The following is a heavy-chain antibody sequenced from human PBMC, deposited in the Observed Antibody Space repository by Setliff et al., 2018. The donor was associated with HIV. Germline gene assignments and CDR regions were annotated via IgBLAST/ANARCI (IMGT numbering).Heavy chain of an antibody. V-gene: IGHV4-61*09. CDR2: IYTSGST. CDR3: ARGTSGGHSSGYYYFDY. J-gene: IGHJ4*01. CDR1: GGSISSGYYY. D-gene: IGHD3-22*01. Sequence: SETLSLTCTVSGGSISSGYYYWSWIRQPAGKGLEWIGHIYTSGSTNYNPSLKSRVTISVDTSKNQFSLKLSSVTAADTAVYYCARGTSGGHSSGYYYFDYWGHGTLVTVSS.